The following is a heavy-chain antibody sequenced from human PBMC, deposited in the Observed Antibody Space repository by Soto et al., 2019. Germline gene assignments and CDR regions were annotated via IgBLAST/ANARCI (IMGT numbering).Heavy chain of an antibody. J-gene: IGHJ4*02. CDR1: GFTFSLYG. V-gene: IGHV3-30*18. Sequence: QVQLVESGGGVVQPGRSLRLSCAASGFTFSLYGIHWVRQAPGKGLEWVALISDDGSNQYFADSVKGRFTISRDNSNNTLYLQMNSLRPEDTAVYFCAKDWGYGDYVFDFWGQGTVVTVSS. CDR3: AKDWGYGDYVFDF. CDR2: ISDDGSNQ. D-gene: IGHD4-17*01.